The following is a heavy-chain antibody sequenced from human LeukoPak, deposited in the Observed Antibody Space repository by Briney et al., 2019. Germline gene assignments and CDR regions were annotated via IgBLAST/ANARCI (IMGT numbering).Heavy chain of an antibody. J-gene: IGHJ4*02. V-gene: IGHV3-11*06. D-gene: IGHD4-17*01. Sequence: PGGSLRLSCAASGFTFSDHYMSWIRQAPGKGLEWVSYISGSSHYTNTADSVKGRFTISRGNAKNLLYLQMNSLRIEDTAVYYCARVTLYGESALDYWGQGTLVTVSS. CDR3: ARVTLYGESALDY. CDR2: ISGSSHYT. CDR1: GFTFSDHY.